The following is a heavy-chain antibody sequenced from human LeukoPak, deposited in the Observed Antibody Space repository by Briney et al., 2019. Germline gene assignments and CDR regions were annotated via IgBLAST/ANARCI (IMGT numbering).Heavy chain of an antibody. Sequence: SVKVSCKASGGTFSSYAISWVRQAPGQGLEWMGGIIPIFGTANYAQKFQGRVTITTDESTSTAYMELSSLRSEDTAVYYCARVEVVTSRHYGMDVWGQGTTVTVSS. CDR1: GGTFSSYA. J-gene: IGHJ6*02. D-gene: IGHD4-23*01. V-gene: IGHV1-69*05. CDR2: IIPIFGTA. CDR3: ARVEVVTSRHYGMDV.